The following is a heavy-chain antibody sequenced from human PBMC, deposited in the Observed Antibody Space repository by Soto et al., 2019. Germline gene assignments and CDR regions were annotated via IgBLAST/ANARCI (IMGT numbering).Heavy chain of an antibody. CDR3: AKDLSPYWTTVTMFQH. J-gene: IGHJ1*01. D-gene: IGHD4-17*01. Sequence: QPXGSLRLSCAASGFTFSSYARSXVRQAPGKGLEWVSAISGSGGSTYYADSVKGRFTISRDNSKNTLYLQMNSLRAEDTAVYYCAKDLSPYWTTVTMFQHWGQGTLVTVSS. CDR2: ISGSGGST. CDR1: GFTFSSYA. V-gene: IGHV3-23*01.